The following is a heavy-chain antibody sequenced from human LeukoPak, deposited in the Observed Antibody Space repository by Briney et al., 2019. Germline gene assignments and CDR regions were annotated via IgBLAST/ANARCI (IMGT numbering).Heavy chain of an antibody. V-gene: IGHV4-39*01. Sequence: SETLSLTCSVSGDSISNTNFYWGWIRQPPGKGLEWIGSINYTGTTYSSPSLESRVTMSVGTSKNQFSLRLSSVTAADTAIYFCARLGYTYGYAGYYSDYWGQGTLVTVSS. CDR3: ARLGYTYGYAGYYSDY. CDR2: INYTGTT. J-gene: IGHJ4*02. D-gene: IGHD5-18*01. CDR1: GDSISNTNFY.